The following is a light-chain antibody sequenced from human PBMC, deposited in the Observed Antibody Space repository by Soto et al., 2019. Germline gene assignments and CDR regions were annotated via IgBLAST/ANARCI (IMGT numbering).Light chain of an antibody. V-gene: IGKV1-39*01. CDR1: ESVSSY. CDR3: QQSYSKWT. Sequence: DIQMTQCPSSLSASVGDRVTITCRAKESVSSYVNWYQQKPGKAPKLLIYAASSLQSGVPARFSGSGSVTDFTLTISGLQPEDFATYYCQQSYSKWTFGQGTKVEIK. J-gene: IGKJ1*01. CDR2: AAS.